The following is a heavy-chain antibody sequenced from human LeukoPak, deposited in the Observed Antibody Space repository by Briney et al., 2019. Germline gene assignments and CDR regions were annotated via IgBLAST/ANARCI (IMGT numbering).Heavy chain of an antibody. J-gene: IGHJ4*02. D-gene: IGHD6-13*01. CDR1: GYTFTSYD. V-gene: IGHV1-8*01. CDR3: VLGYSSSWYYFDF. CDR2: MNPNSGNT. Sequence: ASVKVSCKAFGYTFTSYDINWVRQATGQGLEWMGWMNPNSGNTGYAQKFQGRVTMTRDTSISTAYMELSSLRSEDTAVYYSVLGYSSSWYYFDFWGQGALVTVSS.